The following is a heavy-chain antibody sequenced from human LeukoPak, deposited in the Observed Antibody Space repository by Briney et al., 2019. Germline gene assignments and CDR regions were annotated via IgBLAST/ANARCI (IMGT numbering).Heavy chain of an antibody. D-gene: IGHD3-3*01. Sequence: GGSLRLSCAASGFTFSSYAMSWVRQAPGKGLEWVSATSGSGGSTYYADSVKGRFTISRDNSKNTLYLQMNSLRAEDTAVYYCAKDLAFWSGYYIRYFQHWGQGTLVTVSS. J-gene: IGHJ1*01. CDR3: AKDLAFWSGYYIRYFQH. CDR2: TSGSGGST. CDR1: GFTFSSYA. V-gene: IGHV3-23*01.